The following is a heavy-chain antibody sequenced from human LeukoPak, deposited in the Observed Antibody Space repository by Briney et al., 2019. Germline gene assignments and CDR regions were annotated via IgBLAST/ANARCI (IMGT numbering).Heavy chain of an antibody. CDR3: ARVKRKYQLLKPLHETPSHYFDY. Sequence: PSETGSLTCTVSGGSISSYYWSWLRQPPGKGLEWIGYIYYSGSTNYNPSLKSRVTISLDTSKNQFSLKLSSVTAADTAMYYCARVKRKYQLLKPLHETPSHYFDYWGQGTLVTVSS. V-gene: IGHV4-59*12. CDR2: IYYSGST. J-gene: IGHJ4*02. D-gene: IGHD2-2*01. CDR1: GGSISSYY.